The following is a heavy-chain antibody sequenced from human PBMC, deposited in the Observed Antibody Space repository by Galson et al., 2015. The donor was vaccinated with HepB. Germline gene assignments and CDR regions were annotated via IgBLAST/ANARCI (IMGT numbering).Heavy chain of an antibody. V-gene: IGHV6-1*01. D-gene: IGHD3-10*01. J-gene: IGHJ4*02. CDR2: TYYRSQWFN. Sequence: CAISGDSVSSKSAAWSWIRQSPSRGLEWLGRTYYRSQWFNDYAVSVKSRITISPDTSKSQISLQLKSVTPEDTAVYYCVKEGVGTLRGLKNWGQGTLVTVSS. CDR1: GDSVSSKSAA. CDR3: VKEGVGTLRGLKN.